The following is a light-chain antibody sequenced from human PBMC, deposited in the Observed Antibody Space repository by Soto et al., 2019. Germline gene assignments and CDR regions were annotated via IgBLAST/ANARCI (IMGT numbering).Light chain of an antibody. V-gene: IGLV2-14*03. Sequence: QSALTQPASVSGSPGQSITISCTGTSSDVGGYNYVSWYQHHPGKAPKLMIYDVSHRPSGVSNRFSGSKSGNTASLTISGLQAEDEADYYCNSYTRTPTLGVLGTGNKVTVL. J-gene: IGLJ1*01. CDR1: SSDVGGYNY. CDR3: NSYTRTPTLGV. CDR2: DVS.